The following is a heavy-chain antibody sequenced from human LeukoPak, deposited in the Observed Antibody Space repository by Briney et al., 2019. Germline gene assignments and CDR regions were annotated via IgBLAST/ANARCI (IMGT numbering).Heavy chain of an antibody. CDR2: IRYDGSNK. CDR1: GFTFSSYG. V-gene: IGHV3-30*02. Sequence: GGSLRLSCSAFGFTFSSYGMHWVRQAPGKGLEWVAFIRYDGSNKYYADSVKGRFTISRDNLKNTLYLQMSSLSVDDTAVYYCAKSGFQSDEKYFDPWGQRTLVTFSS. CDR3: AKSGFQSDEKYFDP. D-gene: IGHD3-10*01. J-gene: IGHJ5*02.